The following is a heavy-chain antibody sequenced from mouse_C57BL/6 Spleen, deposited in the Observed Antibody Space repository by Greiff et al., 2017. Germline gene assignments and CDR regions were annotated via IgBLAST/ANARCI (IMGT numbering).Heavy chain of an antibody. Sequence: EVMLEESGGDLVKPGGSLKLSCAASGFTFSSYGMSWVRQTPDKRLEWVATLSSGGSYTYYPDSVKGRFTISRDNAKNTLYLQMSSLKSEDTAMYYCARHEDYYGSSFYWYFDVWGTGTTVTVSS. CDR2: LSSGGSYT. CDR1: GFTFSSYG. V-gene: IGHV5-6*02. J-gene: IGHJ1*03. CDR3: ARHEDYYGSSFYWYFDV. D-gene: IGHD1-1*01.